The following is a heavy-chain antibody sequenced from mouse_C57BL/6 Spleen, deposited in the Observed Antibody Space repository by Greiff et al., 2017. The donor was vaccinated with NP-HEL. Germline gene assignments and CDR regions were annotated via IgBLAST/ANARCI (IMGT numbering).Heavy chain of an antibody. V-gene: IGHV1-72*01. D-gene: IGHD1-1*01. Sequence: QVQLQQPGAELVKPGASVKLSCKASGYTFTSYWMHWVKQRPGRGLEWIGRIDPNSGGTKYNEKFQSKATLTVDKPSSTAYMQLSSLTSEDSAVYYGARRGTTVVARDYAMDYWGQGTSVTVSS. CDR3: ARRGTTVVARDYAMDY. J-gene: IGHJ4*01. CDR2: IDPNSGGT. CDR1: GYTFTSYW.